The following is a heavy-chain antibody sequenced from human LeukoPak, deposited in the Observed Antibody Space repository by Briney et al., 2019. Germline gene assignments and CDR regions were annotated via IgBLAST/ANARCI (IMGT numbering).Heavy chain of an antibody. J-gene: IGHJ4*02. Sequence: GGSLRLSCAASGFTVSSNYMSWVRQAPGKGLEWVSVIYSGGSTSYADSVKGRFTISRDNSKNTLYLQMNSLRAEDMAVYYCASDYHWGTFDFWGQGTLVTVSS. CDR2: IYSGGST. CDR1: GFTVSSNY. CDR3: ASDYHWGTFDF. V-gene: IGHV3-53*01. D-gene: IGHD7-27*01.